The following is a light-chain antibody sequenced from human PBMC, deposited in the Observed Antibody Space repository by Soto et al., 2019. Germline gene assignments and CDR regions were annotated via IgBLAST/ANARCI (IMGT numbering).Light chain of an antibody. V-gene: IGLV2-14*03. CDR1: SSDVGAYNS. CDR2: DVS. CDR3: SSYTSSTTLMV. J-gene: IGLJ2*01. Sequence: QSALTQPASVSGSPGQSITISCTGTSSDVGAYNSVSWYQQHPGKAPKLMIYDVSNRPSGVSDRFPGSKSGNTASLTISGLQAEDEADYYCSSYTSSTTLMVFGGGTKLTV.